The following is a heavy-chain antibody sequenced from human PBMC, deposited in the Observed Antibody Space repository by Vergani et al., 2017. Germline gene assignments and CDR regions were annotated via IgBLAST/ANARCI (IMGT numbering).Heavy chain of an antibody. Sequence: QVQLQESGPGLVKPSETLSLTCAVSGYSISSGYYWGWIRQPPGKGLEWIGIIYHSGSTYYNPSLKSRVTISVDTSKSQFSLKLNSVTVADTAVYYCARSRPDCTSGSCPAIWGQGTLVTVSS. CDR3: ARSRPDCTSGSCPAI. CDR1: GYSISSGYY. V-gene: IGHV4-38-2*01. D-gene: IGHD2-15*01. CDR2: IYHSGST. J-gene: IGHJ4*02.